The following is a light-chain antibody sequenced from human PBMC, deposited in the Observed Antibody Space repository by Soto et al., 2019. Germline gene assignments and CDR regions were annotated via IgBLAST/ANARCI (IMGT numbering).Light chain of an antibody. Sequence: ETVMTQSPAPLSLSPGGRSTLSCMASQSISDTLAWYQQKPGQAPRLLIHGASTRATGFPARFSGSGSGTDFTLTISGLQSEDFAIYYCQQYNNWPWTFGQGTKVDI. CDR3: QQYNNWPWT. V-gene: IGKV3-15*01. J-gene: IGKJ1*01. CDR1: QSISDT. CDR2: GAS.